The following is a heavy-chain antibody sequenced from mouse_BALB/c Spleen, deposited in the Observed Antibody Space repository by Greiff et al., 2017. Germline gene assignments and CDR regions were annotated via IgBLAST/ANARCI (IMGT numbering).Heavy chain of an antibody. CDR3: ARGGNSAWFAY. CDR2: INSDGGST. J-gene: IGHJ3*01. D-gene: IGHD2-1*01. V-gene: IGHV5-2*03. Sequence: EVKVEESGGGLVQPGESLKLSCESSEYEFPSHDMSWVRKTPEKGLELVAAINSDGGSTYYPDTMERRFIISRDNTKKTLYLQMSSLKSEDTAMYYCARGGNSAWFAYWGQGTLVTVSA. CDR1: EYEFPSHD.